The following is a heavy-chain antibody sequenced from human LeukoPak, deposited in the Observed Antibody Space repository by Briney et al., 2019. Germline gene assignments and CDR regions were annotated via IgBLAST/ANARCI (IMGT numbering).Heavy chain of an antibody. Sequence: PSETLSLTCTVSGGSTSTYYWSWIRQPAGKGLEWIGRIYTSGNTNYNPSLKSRITMSVDTSKNQFSLKLSSVTAADTAVYYCARLAGTDAFDVWGQGTMVTVSS. J-gene: IGHJ3*01. V-gene: IGHV4-4*07. CDR1: GGSTSTYY. D-gene: IGHD6-19*01. CDR3: ARLAGTDAFDV. CDR2: IYTSGNT.